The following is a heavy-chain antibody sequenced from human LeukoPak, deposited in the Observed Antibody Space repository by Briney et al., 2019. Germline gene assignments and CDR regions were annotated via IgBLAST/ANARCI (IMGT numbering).Heavy chain of an antibody. Sequence: PSETLPLTCAVSGYSISSGYYWGWIRQPPGKGLEWIGSIYHSGSTYYNPSLKSRFTISVDTSKNQFSLKLSSVTAADTAVYYCARHAYCGGDCLEIDYWGQGTLVTVSS. CDR3: ARHAYCGGDCLEIDY. CDR2: IYHSGST. D-gene: IGHD2-21*01. V-gene: IGHV4-38-2*01. J-gene: IGHJ4*02. CDR1: GYSISSGYY.